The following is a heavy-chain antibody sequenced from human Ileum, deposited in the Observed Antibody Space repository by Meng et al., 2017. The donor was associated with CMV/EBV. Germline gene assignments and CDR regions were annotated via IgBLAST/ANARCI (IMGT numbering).Heavy chain of an antibody. J-gene: IGHJ4*02. Sequence: SETLSLTCIVSGGSISSYYWSWIRQPPGKGLEWIGWAHNSGSTNYNPSLKSRVAVSVDTSKNHFSLTLASVTAADTAVYYCARDRERLSPYSSSWYGGFDYWGQGTLVTVSS. V-gene: IGHV4-59*01. CDR1: GGSISSYY. CDR3: ARDRERLSPYSSSWYGGFDY. CDR2: AHNSGST. D-gene: IGHD6-13*01.